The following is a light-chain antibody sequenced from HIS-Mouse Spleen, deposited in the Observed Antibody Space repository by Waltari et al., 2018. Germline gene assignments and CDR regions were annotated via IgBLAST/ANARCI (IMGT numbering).Light chain of an antibody. CDR2: DDS. V-gene: IGLV3-21*03. CDR1: NIGSKS. J-gene: IGLJ2*01. Sequence: SYVLTQPPSVSVAPGKTARITCGGNNIGSKSVHWYQQKPGQAPVLVACDDSDRPSGIPEPFSGSNSGNTATLTVGRVEAGDEADYYCQVWDSSSDHVVFGGGTKLTVL. CDR3: QVWDSSSDHVV.